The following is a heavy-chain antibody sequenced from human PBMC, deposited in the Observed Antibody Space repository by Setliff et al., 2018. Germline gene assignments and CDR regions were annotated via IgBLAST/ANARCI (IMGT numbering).Heavy chain of an antibody. V-gene: IGHV1-18*01. J-gene: IGHJ3*01. D-gene: IGHD3-16*02. CDR1: GYTFTDFG. CDR2: ISPYTGNT. CDR3: ARDPLYRENLSRVFDF. Sequence: GASVKVSCKASGYTFTDFGINWVRQAPGQGLEWMGWISPYTGNTYSAQRFQGRVTLTTDTSTTTAYMELRSLRSDDTAVYYCARDPLYRENLSRVFDFWGQGTMVTVSS.